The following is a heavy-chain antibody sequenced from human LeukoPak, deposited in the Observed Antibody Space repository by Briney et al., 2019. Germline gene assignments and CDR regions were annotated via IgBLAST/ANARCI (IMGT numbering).Heavy chain of an antibody. CDR2: ISGSGGST. Sequence: PGGPLRLSCAASGFTFSSYAMSWVRQAPGKGLEWVAAISGSGGSTYYADSVKGRFTISRDNSKNTLYLQMNSLRAEDTAVYYCAKDYDFWSGNYYYYYMDVWGKGTTVTVSS. CDR3: AKDYDFWSGNYYYYYMDV. D-gene: IGHD3-3*01. V-gene: IGHV3-23*01. CDR1: GFTFSSYA. J-gene: IGHJ6*03.